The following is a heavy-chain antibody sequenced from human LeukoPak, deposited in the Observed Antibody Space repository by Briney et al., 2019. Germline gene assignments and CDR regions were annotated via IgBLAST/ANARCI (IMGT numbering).Heavy chain of an antibody. Sequence: ASVKVSCKASGYTVTGYYIFWMRQAPGQGLEWMGWINPKNGTTKYAQKSQGRVTLTRDTSISTAYMEISRVTYDDTAVYFCATGVGSTAVLDHWGQGTLVTVSS. CDR3: ATGVGSTAVLDH. CDR2: INPKNGTT. CDR1: GYTVTGYY. J-gene: IGHJ4*02. V-gene: IGHV1-2*02. D-gene: IGHD1-26*01.